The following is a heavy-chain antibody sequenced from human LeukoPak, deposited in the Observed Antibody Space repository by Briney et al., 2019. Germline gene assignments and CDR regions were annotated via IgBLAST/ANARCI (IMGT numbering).Heavy chain of an antibody. CDR2: IIPIFGTA. CDR3: ARDRPLGVGEYGDAFDI. D-gene: IGHD2-8*02. V-gene: IGHV1-69*01. J-gene: IGHJ3*02. Sequence: SVKVSCKASGGTFSSYAISWVRQAPGQGLEWMGGIIPIFGTANYAQKFQGRVTITADESTSTAYVELSSLRSEDTAVYYCARDRPLGVGEYGDAFDIWGQGTMVTVSS. CDR1: GGTFSSYA.